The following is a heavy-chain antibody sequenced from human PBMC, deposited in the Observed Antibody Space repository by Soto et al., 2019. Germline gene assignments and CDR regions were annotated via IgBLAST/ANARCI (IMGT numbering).Heavy chain of an antibody. CDR3: APWGGLSCSGAVCFNKTFAY. CDR1: GGTFNNYA. Sequence: QVQLVQSGAEVKRPESSMIVSCKHSGGTFNNYAINWVRHAPGQGLEWMGAIILFSGTTKYAQKFQGRVTLTADTSTCTVYMDVSSMASEDTAVSYCAPWGGLSCSGAVCFNKTFAYWDQGTLVTVAS. D-gene: IGHD2-21*02. J-gene: IGHJ4*02. CDR2: IILFSGTT. V-gene: IGHV1-69*06.